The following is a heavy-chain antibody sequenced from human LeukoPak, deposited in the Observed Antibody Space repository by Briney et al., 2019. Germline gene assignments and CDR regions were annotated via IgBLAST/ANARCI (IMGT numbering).Heavy chain of an antibody. D-gene: IGHD3-10*01. J-gene: IGHJ4*02. V-gene: IGHV1-46*01. CDR3: ARLPRGKYFFDY. Sequence: ASVKVSYKASGHTFTGYYIHWVRQAPGQRLEWMGIINPSDGDSVYAEKFRGRVTMTRDTSTSTVYMELSSLRGDDTAEYFCARLPRGKYFFDYWGQGTLVTVSS. CDR1: GHTFTGYY. CDR2: INPSDGDS.